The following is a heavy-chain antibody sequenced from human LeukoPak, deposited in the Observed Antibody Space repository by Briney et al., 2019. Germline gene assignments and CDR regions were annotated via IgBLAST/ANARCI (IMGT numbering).Heavy chain of an antibody. CDR1: GGSISSGGYS. J-gene: IGHJ3*02. CDR2: VNHSGST. CDR3: ARVKRGGYSYGYQGAFDI. V-gene: IGHV4-34*01. Sequence: SETLSLTCAVSGGSISSGGYSWSWIRQPPGKGLEWIGEVNHSGSTNYNPSLKSRVTISVDTSKNQFSLKLSSVTAADTAVYYCARVKRGGYSYGYQGAFDIWGQGTMVTVSS. D-gene: IGHD5-18*01.